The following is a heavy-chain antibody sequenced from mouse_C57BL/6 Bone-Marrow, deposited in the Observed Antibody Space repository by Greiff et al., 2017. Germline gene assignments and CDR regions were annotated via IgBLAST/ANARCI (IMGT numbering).Heavy chain of an antibody. CDR2: ISSGSSTL. CDR1: GFTFSDYG. V-gene: IGHV5-17*01. J-gene: IGHJ3*01. Sequence: EVQLVESGGGLVKPGGSLKLSCAASGFTFSDYGMHWVRQAPEKGLEWVAYISSGSSTLYYADTVKGRFTISRDNAKNTLFLQMTSLRSEDTAMYYCAKGYSSWFAYWGQGTLVTVSA. D-gene: IGHD2-12*01. CDR3: AKGYSSWFAY.